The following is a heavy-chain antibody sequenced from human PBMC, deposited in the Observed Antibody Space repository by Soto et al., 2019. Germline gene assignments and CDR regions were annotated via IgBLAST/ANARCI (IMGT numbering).Heavy chain of an antibody. Sequence: VGSLRLSCVVSGFTFSMYWMNWVRQVPGQSPLWVSLISTDGTTTNYADSARGRFTISRDNSKNTLYLQMNNLKTDDTDIYYCTRGPGDDSSGTVAYWGQGTPVTVSS. CDR3: TRGPGDDSSGTVAY. CDR2: ISTDGTTT. J-gene: IGHJ4*02. V-gene: IGHV3-74*01. D-gene: IGHD4-17*01. CDR1: GFTFSMYW.